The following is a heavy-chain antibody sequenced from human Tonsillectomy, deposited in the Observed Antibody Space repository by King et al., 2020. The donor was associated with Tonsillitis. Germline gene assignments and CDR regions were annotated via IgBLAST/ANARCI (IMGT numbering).Heavy chain of an antibody. D-gene: IGHD2-2*02. CDR3: ARDGFCSTTNCYTGAFDF. CDR1: GSTFSSYA. J-gene: IGHJ3*01. V-gene: IGHV3-23*04. CDR2: ISGCGGRQ. Sequence: QLVQSGGGLVQPGGSLRLSCADSGSTFSSYAMTWVRQAPGKWLDGVSSISGCGGRQQEADSVKGRFTISRDNSKSTLYLQLNNLRAEDTAVYFCARDGFCSTTNCYTGAFDFWGQGTAVTVSS.